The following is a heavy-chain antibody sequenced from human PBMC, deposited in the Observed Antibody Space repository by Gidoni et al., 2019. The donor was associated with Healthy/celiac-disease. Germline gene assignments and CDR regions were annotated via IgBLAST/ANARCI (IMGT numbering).Heavy chain of an antibody. D-gene: IGHD2-15*01. V-gene: IGHV3-21*01. J-gene: IGHJ3*02. CDR1: GFTFSSYS. CDR2: ISSSSSYI. Sequence: EVQLVESGGGLVKPGGSLRLSCAASGFTFSSYSMNWVRQAPGKGLEWVSSISSSSSYIYYADSVKGRVTISRDNAKNSLYLQMNSLRAEDTAVYYCARDCGGSCHSSSDAFDIWGQGTMVTVSS. CDR3: ARDCGGSCHSSSDAFDI.